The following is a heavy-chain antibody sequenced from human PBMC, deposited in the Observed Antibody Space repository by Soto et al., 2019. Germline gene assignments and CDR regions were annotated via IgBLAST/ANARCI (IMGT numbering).Heavy chain of an antibody. V-gene: IGHV1-2*04. CDR3: ARDSDRIEVGMDV. Sequence: ASVKVSCXASGYTFTGYYMHWVRQAPGQGLEWMGWINPNSGGTNYAQKFQGWVTMTRDTSISTAYMELSRLRSDDTAVYYCARDSDRIEVGMDVWGQGTTVTVSS. CDR1: GYTFTGYY. CDR2: INPNSGGT. D-gene: IGHD3-10*01. J-gene: IGHJ6*02.